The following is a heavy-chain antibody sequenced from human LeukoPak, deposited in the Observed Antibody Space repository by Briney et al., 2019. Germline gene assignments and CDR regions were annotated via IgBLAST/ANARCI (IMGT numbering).Heavy chain of an antibody. CDR1: GFTFDDYA. J-gene: IGHJ3*02. CDR2: ISWNSGSI. D-gene: IGHD2-2*01. V-gene: IGHV3-9*03. Sequence: GRSLRLSCAASGFTFDDYAMHWVRQAPGKGLEWVSGISWNSGSIGYADSVKGRFTISRDNAKNSPYLQMNSLRAEDMALYYCAKDTTALGYCSSTSCRGGFDIWGQGTMVTVSS. CDR3: AKDTTALGYCSSTSCRGGFDI.